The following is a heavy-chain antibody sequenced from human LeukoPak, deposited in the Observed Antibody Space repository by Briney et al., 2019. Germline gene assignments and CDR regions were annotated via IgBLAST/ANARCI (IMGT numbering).Heavy chain of an antibody. CDR2: IYYSGST. V-gene: IGHV4-61*01. CDR3: ASSSGWYYFGY. J-gene: IGHJ4*02. CDR1: GGSVSSGSYY. Sequence: PSETLSLTCTVSGGSVSSGSYYWSWIRQPPGKGLEWIGYIYYSGSTNYNPSLKSRVTISVDASKNQFSLELSSVTAADTAVYYCASSSGWYYFGYWGQGTLVTVSS. D-gene: IGHD6-19*01.